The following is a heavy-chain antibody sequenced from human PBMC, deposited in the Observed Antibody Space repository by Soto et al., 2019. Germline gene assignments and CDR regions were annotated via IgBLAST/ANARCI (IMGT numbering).Heavy chain of an antibody. V-gene: IGHV4-4*07. CDR1: GASISGFY. J-gene: IGHJ5*02. CDR2: IYATGTT. CDR3: VRDGTKTLRDWFDP. Sequence: SETLSLTCTVSGASISGFYWSWIRKSAGKGLEWIGRIYATGTTDYNPSLKSRVMMSVDTPKKQFSLKLRSVTAADTAVYYCVRDGTKTLRDWFDPWGQGISVNVS. D-gene: IGHD1-1*01.